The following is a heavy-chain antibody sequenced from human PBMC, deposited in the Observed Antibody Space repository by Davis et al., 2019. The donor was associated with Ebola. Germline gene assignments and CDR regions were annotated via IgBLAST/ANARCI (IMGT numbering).Heavy chain of an antibody. CDR2: ISGSGGST. CDR3: AKIPVGDYIWGSYRSDHWFDP. CDR1: GFTFSSYA. D-gene: IGHD3-16*02. J-gene: IGHJ5*02. Sequence: ESLKISCASSGFTFSSYAMSCVRQAPGKGLEWVSAISGSGGSTYYADSVKGRFTISRDNSKNTLYLQMNSLRAEDTAVYYCAKIPVGDYIWGSYRSDHWFDPWGQGTLVTVSS. V-gene: IGHV3-23*01.